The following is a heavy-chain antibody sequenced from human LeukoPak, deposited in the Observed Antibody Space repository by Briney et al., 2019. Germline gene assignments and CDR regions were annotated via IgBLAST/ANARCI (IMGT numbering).Heavy chain of an antibody. J-gene: IGHJ4*02. CDR2: INSDGSST. V-gene: IGHV3-74*01. Sequence: PGGSLRLSCAASGFTFSSYWMHWVRQAPGKGLVWVSRINSDGSSTSYADSVKGRFTISRDNAKNTLYLQMNSLRAEDTAVYYCARVFGGVIAALDYWGQGTLVTVSS. D-gene: IGHD3-16*02. CDR1: GFTFSSYW. CDR3: ARVFGGVIAALDY.